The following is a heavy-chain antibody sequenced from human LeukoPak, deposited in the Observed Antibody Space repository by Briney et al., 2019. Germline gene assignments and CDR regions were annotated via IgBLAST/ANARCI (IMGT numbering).Heavy chain of an antibody. D-gene: IGHD6-13*01. CDR1: GFTFSSYG. V-gene: IGHV3-33*01. Sequence: PGGSLRLSCAASGFTFSSYGMHWVRQAPGKGLEWVAVIWYDGSNKYYADSVKGRFTISRDNSKNTLYLQINSLRAEDTAVYYCARDSSSSWYWGDYWGQGTLVTVSS. CDR2: IWYDGSNK. J-gene: IGHJ4*02. CDR3: ARDSSSSWYWGDY.